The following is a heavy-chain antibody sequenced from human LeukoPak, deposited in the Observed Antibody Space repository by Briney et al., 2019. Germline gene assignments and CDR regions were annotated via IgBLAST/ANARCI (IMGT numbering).Heavy chain of an antibody. CDR3: AKEGDYYGSGSRRDAFDM. J-gene: IGHJ3*02. D-gene: IGHD3-10*01. Sequence: PGGSLRLSCAASGLTFRTYAMSWVRQAPGKGLEWVSSISDSGGYTFYADSVKGRFTISRDNSKNTLYLQMNSLRPEDTALYYCAKEGDYYGSGSRRDAFDMWGQGTMVTVSS. CDR1: GLTFRTYA. CDR2: ISDSGGYT. V-gene: IGHV3-23*01.